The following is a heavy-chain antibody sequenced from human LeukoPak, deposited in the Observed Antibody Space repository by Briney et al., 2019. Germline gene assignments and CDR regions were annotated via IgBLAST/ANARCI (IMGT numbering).Heavy chain of an antibody. Sequence: SETLSLTCTVSGGSISSYYWSWIRQPAGKGLEWIGRIYTSGSTNYNPSLRSRVTMSVDTSKNQFSLKLSSVTAADTAVYYCARDAYDSSGLLRFLWFDPWGQGTLVTVSS. CDR2: IYTSGST. D-gene: IGHD3-22*01. CDR1: GGSISSYY. V-gene: IGHV4-4*07. CDR3: ARDAYDSSGLLRFLWFDP. J-gene: IGHJ5*02.